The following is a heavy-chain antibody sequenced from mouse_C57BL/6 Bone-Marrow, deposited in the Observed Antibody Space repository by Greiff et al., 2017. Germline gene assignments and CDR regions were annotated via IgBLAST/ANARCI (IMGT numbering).Heavy chain of an antibody. CDR1: GYTFTNSW. CDR3: ARYYYGFAY. D-gene: IGHD1-1*01. CDR2: IYPGGGYT. Sequence: QVQLKESGAELVRPGTSVKMSCKASGYTFTNSWIGWVKQRPGHGLEWIGDIYPGGGYTNYNEKFKGKATLTADKSSSTAYMQVSSLTSEDSAIYYCARYYYGFAYWGQGTLVTVSA. V-gene: IGHV1-63*01. J-gene: IGHJ3*01.